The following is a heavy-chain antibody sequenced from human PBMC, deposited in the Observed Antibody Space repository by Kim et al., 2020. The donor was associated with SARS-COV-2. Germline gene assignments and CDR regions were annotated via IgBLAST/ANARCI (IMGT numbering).Heavy chain of an antibody. D-gene: IGHD5-18*01. V-gene: IGHV1-69*01. J-gene: IGHJ3*02. CDR3: ARGGYSYGNAAFDI. Sequence: AQKFQGRVQITADESTSTAYMELSSLRSEDTAVYYCARGGYSYGNAAFDIWGQGTMVTVSS.